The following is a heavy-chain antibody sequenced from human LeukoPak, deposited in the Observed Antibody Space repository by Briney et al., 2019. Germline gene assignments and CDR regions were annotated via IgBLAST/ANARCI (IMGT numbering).Heavy chain of an antibody. CDR3: TKGGVVHAFDI. V-gene: IGHV3-23*01. Sequence: GGSLRLSCTASGFTFSSYSMNWVRQAPGKGLEWVSAISGSTGRTYYADSVKGRFTISRDNSKNTLYLQMNSLRAEDTAVYYCTKGGVVHAFDIWGQGTMVTVSS. CDR2: ISGSTGRT. D-gene: IGHD2-15*01. J-gene: IGHJ3*02. CDR1: GFTFSSYS.